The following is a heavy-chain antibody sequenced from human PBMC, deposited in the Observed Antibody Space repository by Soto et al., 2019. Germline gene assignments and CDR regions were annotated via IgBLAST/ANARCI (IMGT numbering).Heavy chain of an antibody. D-gene: IGHD3-22*01. CDR3: ARDQWVLLWAHPPTFDY. Sequence: ASVKVSCTASGYTLIKYAIHWVRQAPGQRLEWMGWINAGNGNTKYSQKFQGRVTITRDTSASTAYMELSSLRSEDTAVYYCARDQWVLLWAHPPTFDYWGQGTLVTVSS. CDR2: INAGNGNT. V-gene: IGHV1-3*01. CDR1: GYTLIKYA. J-gene: IGHJ4*02.